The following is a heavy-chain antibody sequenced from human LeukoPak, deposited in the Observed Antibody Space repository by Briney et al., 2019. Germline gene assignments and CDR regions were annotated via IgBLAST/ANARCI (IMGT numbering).Heavy chain of an antibody. CDR2: INQEASRT. Sequence: GGSLRLSCAASGFTFRSYWMSWVRQAPGKGLEWLGHINQEASRTDHADSVKGRFTISRDNSRNLLYLHMSSLRAEDTAVCYCAKYLSRAFDSWGQGILVGVSS. CDR1: GFTFRSYW. D-gene: IGHD2/OR15-2a*01. V-gene: IGHV3-7*01. CDR3: AKYLSRAFDS. J-gene: IGHJ4*02.